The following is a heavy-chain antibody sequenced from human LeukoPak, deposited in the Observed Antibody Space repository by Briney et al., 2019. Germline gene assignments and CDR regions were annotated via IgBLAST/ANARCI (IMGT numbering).Heavy chain of an antibody. Sequence: GGSLRLSCAASGFTVSSTYMNWVRQAPGKGLEWVSLIYSGGTTYYADSVKGRFTISRDNSKNTLYLQMNSLRAEDTAVYYCAKGGVRGVIITFLDYWGQGTLVTVSS. CDR2: IYSGGTT. J-gene: IGHJ4*02. D-gene: IGHD3-10*01. CDR1: GFTVSSTY. V-gene: IGHV3-53*01. CDR3: AKGGVRGVIITFLDY.